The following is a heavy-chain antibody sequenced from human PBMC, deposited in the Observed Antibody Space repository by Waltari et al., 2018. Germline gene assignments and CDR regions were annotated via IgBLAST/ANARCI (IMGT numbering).Heavy chain of an antibody. CDR2: INSDGRST. D-gene: IGHD3-22*01. Sequence: EVQLVESGGGLVQPGGSLRLSCAASGITFSRYWMHWVRQAPGKGLGGVSRINSDGRSTSYADSVKGRFTISRDNAKNTLYLQMNSLRAEDTAVYYCATCYYYDSSGNYYVSDYWGQGTLVTVSS. J-gene: IGHJ4*02. CDR3: ATCYYYDSSGNYYVSDY. V-gene: IGHV3-74*01. CDR1: GITFSRYW.